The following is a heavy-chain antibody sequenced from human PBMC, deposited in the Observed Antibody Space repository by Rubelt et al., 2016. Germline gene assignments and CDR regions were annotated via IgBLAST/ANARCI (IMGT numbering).Heavy chain of an antibody. CDR1: GGSISSYY. CDR3: ARSGKQWDALDY. D-gene: IGHD6-19*01. J-gene: IGHJ4*02. Sequence: GPGLVKPSETLSLTCTVSGGSISSYYWSWIRQPPGKGLEWIGHIYYSGSTNYNPSLKSRVTISVDTSKNQFSLKLNSVTAADTAVYYCARSGKQWDALDYWGQGTLVTVSS. CDR2: IYYSGST. V-gene: IGHV4-59*08.